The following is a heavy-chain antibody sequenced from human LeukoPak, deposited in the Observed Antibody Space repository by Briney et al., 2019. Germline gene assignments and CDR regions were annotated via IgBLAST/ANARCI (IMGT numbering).Heavy chain of an antibody. CDR2: ISSTGNNI. Sequence: GGSLRLSCAASGFTFSSYDMSWVRQAPGKGLEWVSYISSTGNNIHFADSVKGRFTISRDNAKNSLYLQMNSLRAEDTAVYYCARSEEQQLVPGPFDYWGQGTLVTVSS. V-gene: IGHV3-48*03. CDR1: GFTFSSYD. J-gene: IGHJ4*02. CDR3: ARSEEQQLVPGPFDY. D-gene: IGHD6-13*01.